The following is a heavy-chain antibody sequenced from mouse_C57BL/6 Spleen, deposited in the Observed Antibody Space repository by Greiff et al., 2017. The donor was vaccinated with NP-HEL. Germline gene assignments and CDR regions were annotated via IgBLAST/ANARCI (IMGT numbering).Heavy chain of an antibody. V-gene: IGHV5-17*01. CDR1: GFTFSDYG. D-gene: IGHD1-1*01. CDR3: ARGGSSYGHFDY. Sequence: EVMLVESGGGLVKPGGSLKLSCAASGFTFSDYGMHWVRQAPEKGLEWVAYISSGSSTIYYADTVKGRFTISRDNAKNTLCLQMTSLRSEDTAMYYCARGGSSYGHFDYWGQGTTLTVSS. J-gene: IGHJ2*01. CDR2: ISSGSSTI.